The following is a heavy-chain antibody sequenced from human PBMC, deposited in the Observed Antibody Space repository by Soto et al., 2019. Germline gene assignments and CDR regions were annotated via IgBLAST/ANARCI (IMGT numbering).Heavy chain of an antibody. CDR3: ARDRVRCGWNYYYGMDV. CDR2: ISAYNGNT. J-gene: IGHJ6*02. Sequence: QVQLVQSGAEVKKHGASVKVSCKASGYTFTSYGISWVRQAPGQGLEWMGWISAYNGNTNYAQKLQGRVTMTTDTSTRTAYMELRSLRSDDTAVYYCARDRVRCGWNYYYGMDVWGQGTTVTVSS. D-gene: IGHD6-19*01. CDR1: GYTFTSYG. V-gene: IGHV1-18*01.